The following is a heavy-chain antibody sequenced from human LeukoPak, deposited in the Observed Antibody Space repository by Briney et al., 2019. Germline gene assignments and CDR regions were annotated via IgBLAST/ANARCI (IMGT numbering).Heavy chain of an antibody. D-gene: IGHD3-22*01. CDR3: AKELLYYYDSSGPDY. Sequence: GGSLRLSCAASGFTFSSYGMHWVRQAPGKGLEWVAVISYDGSNKYYADSVKGRFTISRDNSKNTLYLQMNSLRAEDTAVYYCAKELLYYYDSSGPDYWGQGTLVTVSS. CDR1: GFTFSSYG. J-gene: IGHJ4*02. CDR2: ISYDGSNK. V-gene: IGHV3-30*18.